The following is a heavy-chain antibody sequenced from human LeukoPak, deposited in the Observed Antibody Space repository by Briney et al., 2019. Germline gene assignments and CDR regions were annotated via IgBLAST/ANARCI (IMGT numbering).Heavy chain of an antibody. J-gene: IGHJ4*02. D-gene: IGHD3/OR15-3a*01. V-gene: IGHV3-74*01. CDR3: ARDGLGSAFDY. CDR1: GFTFSSYW. Sequence: GGSLRLSCAASGFTFSSYWMHWVRQAPGKGLVWVSRINSDGSSTGYADSVKGRFTISRDNAKNSLYLQMNSLRAEDTAVYYCARDGLGSAFDYWGQGTLVTVSS. CDR2: INSDGSST.